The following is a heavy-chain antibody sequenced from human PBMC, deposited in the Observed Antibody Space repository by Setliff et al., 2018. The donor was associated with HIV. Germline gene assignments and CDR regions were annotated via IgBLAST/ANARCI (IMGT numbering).Heavy chain of an antibody. CDR3: ARGLWFGGSYWFDP. J-gene: IGHJ5*02. V-gene: IGHV4-39*07. CDR1: GGSISSSSYY. Sequence: PSETLSLTCTVSGGSISSSSYYWGWIRQPPGKGLEWIASIYYSGNTYHNPSLKSRVTISVDTSKNQFSLKLSSVTAADTAVYYCARGLWFGGSYWFDPWGQGTLVTVSS. CDR2: IYYSGNT. D-gene: IGHD3-10*01.